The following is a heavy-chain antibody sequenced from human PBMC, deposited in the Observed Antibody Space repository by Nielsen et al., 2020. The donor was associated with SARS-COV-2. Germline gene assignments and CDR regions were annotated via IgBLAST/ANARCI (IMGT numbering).Heavy chain of an antibody. CDR2: IWYDGSNK. CDR3: ARGSGDYDFWSGYDYMDV. V-gene: IGHV3-33*01. J-gene: IGHJ6*03. Sequence: GGSLRLSCAASGFTFSSYGMHWVRQAPGKGLEWVAVIWYDGSNKYYADSVKGQFTISRDNSKNTLYLQMNSLRAEDTAVYYCARGSGDYDFWSGYDYMDVWGKGTTVTVSS. D-gene: IGHD3-3*01. CDR1: GFTFSSYG.